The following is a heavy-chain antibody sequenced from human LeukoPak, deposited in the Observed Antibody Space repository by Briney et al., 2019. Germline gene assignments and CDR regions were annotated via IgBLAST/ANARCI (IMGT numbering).Heavy chain of an antibody. J-gene: IGHJ4*02. Sequence: GGSLRLSCAASGFTFSTYWMHWVRQAPGKGLVWVSRINHDGSSTSYADSVEGRFTISRDNAKNTLYMQMNSLRAEDTAVYYCARERSSGWSDYWGQGTLVTVSS. CDR2: INHDGSST. CDR3: ARERSSGWSDY. V-gene: IGHV3-74*01. D-gene: IGHD6-19*01. CDR1: GFTFSTYW.